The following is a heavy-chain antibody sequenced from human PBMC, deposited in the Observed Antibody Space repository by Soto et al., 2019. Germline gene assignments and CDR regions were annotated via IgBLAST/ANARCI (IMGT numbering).Heavy chain of an antibody. J-gene: IGHJ3*01. V-gene: IGHV4-59*08. CDR3: AAALSGTGAFDF. D-gene: IGHD6-13*01. CDR2: VYYSGST. Sequence: SETLSLTCTVSGGSISRYYWNWIRQPPGKGLEWIGFVYYSGSTSYYPSLKSRVTISIDTSKNQFSLKLSSVTAADTAVYYCAAALSGTGAFDFWGQGTMVTVSS. CDR1: GGSISRYY.